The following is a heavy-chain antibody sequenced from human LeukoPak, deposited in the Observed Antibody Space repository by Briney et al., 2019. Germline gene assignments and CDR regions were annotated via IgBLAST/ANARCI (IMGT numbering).Heavy chain of an antibody. CDR2: INPNSGGT. Sequence: ASVKVSCKASGYTFTGYYTHWVRQAPGQGLEWMGWINPNSGGTNYAQKFQGRVTMTRDTSISTAYMELSRLRSDDTAVYYCARGVRYYYDSSGYHTPFDYWGQGTLVTVSS. V-gene: IGHV1-2*02. CDR3: ARGVRYYYDSSGYHTPFDY. J-gene: IGHJ4*02. CDR1: GYTFTGYY. D-gene: IGHD3-22*01.